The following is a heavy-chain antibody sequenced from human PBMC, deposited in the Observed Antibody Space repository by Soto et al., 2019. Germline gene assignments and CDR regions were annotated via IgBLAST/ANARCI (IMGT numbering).Heavy chain of an antibody. CDR2: IHYSGST. V-gene: IGHV4-30-4*01. CDR1: GGSISSGDYY. D-gene: IGHD3-16*01. J-gene: IGHJ6*04. Sequence: PSETLSLTCTVSGGSISSGDYYWSWIRQPPGKSLERIGYIHYSGSTYYNTSLRSRVTISVDTSKNQFSLKLRSVTAADTAAYYCVGHRKGRTPFYYGMDVWGKGTTVTVTS. CDR3: VGHRKGRTPFYYGMDV.